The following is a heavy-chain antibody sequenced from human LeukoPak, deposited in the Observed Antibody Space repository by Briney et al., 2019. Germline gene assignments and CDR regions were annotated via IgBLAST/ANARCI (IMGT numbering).Heavy chain of an antibody. CDR1: GFTFSSYS. J-gene: IGHJ4*02. Sequence: PGGSLRLSCAASGFTFSSYSMNGVRQAPGKGLEGVSYISSSSSTIYYADSVKGRFTISRDNAKNSLYLQMNSLRAEDTAVYYCASRGRYSVFDYWGQGTLVTVSS. V-gene: IGHV3-48*04. CDR3: ASRGRYSVFDY. D-gene: IGHD1-26*01. CDR2: ISSSSSTI.